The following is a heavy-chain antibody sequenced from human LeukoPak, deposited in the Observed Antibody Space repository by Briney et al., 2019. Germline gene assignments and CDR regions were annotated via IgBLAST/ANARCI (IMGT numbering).Heavy chain of an antibody. CDR3: ARVVAVTGTPVYYMDV. CDR2: INPNSGGT. D-gene: IGHD6-19*01. V-gene: IGHV1-2*02. J-gene: IGHJ6*03. CDR1: GYMFTGYY. Sequence: ASVKVSCKASGYMFTGYYMHWVRQAPGQGLEWMGWINPNSGGTNYAQKFQGRVTMTRDTSISTAYKDLNRLRSDDTAVYYCARVVAVTGTPVYYMDVWGKGTTVTVSS.